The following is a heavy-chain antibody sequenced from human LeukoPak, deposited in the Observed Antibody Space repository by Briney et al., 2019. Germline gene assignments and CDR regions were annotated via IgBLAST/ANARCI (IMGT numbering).Heavy chain of an antibody. CDR2: IIPIFGTA. Sequence: ASVKVSCKASGGTFSSYAISWVRQAPGQGLEWMGGIIPIFGTANYAQKFQGRVTITTDESTSTAYMELSSLRSEDTAVYYCARESREYSSSNHYYYYYMDVWGKGTTVTVSS. V-gene: IGHV1-69*05. CDR1: GGTFSSYA. CDR3: ARESREYSSSNHYYYYYMDV. J-gene: IGHJ6*03. D-gene: IGHD6-6*01.